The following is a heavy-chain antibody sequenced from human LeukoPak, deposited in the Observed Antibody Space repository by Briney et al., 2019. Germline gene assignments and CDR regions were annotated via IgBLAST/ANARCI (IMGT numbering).Heavy chain of an antibody. Sequence: ASVTVSCKASGYAFTGNNLHWVRQAPGQGLEWMGWISPDSGGTNYAQKFQGRVTMTRHTSINTAYLELSRLGSDDTAVYYCARPYGGNPHFDYWGQGTLVTVSS. CDR3: ARPYGGNPHFDY. CDR2: ISPDSGGT. D-gene: IGHD4-23*01. CDR1: GYAFTGNN. V-gene: IGHV1-2*02. J-gene: IGHJ4*02.